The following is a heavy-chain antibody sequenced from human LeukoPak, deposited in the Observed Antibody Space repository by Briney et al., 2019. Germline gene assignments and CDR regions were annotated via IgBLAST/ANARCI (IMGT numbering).Heavy chain of an antibody. J-gene: IGHJ5*02. CDR3: ARVAGWHWFDP. V-gene: IGHV3-23*01. CDR2: IRPSGENT. CDR1: GFTFSSYD. Sequence: GGTLSLSCAASGFTFSSYDMTWVRQAPGRGLEWVSSIRPSGENTYYGDSVKGRFTISRDNSKNTVYLQMNNMRVDDTAVYYCARVAGWHWFDPWGQGTLVTVSS. D-gene: IGHD6-19*01.